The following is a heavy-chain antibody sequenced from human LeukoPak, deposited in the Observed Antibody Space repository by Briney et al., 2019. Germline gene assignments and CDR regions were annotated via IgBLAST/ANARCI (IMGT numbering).Heavy chain of an antibody. CDR3: ARGMYSYGFLEDY. Sequence: PSQTLSLTCTVSGGSISSGSYYWSWIRQPAGKGLEWIGRIYTSGSTNYNPSLKSRVTISVDTSKNQFSLKLSSVTAADTAVYYCARGMYSYGFLEDYWGQGTLVTVSS. D-gene: IGHD5-18*01. CDR1: GGSISSGSYY. CDR2: IYTSGST. V-gene: IGHV4-61*02. J-gene: IGHJ4*02.